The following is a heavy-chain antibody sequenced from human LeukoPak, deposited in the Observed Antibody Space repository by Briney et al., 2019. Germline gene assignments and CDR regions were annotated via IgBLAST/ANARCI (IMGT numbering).Heavy chain of an antibody. D-gene: IGHD6-19*01. CDR3: ARDPQGAVAGTFLDY. Sequence: ASVKVSCKASGYTFTGYYMHWVRQAPGQGLEWMGWINPNSGGTNYAQKFQGRVTMTRDKSISTAYMELSRLRSDDTAVYYCARDPQGAVAGTFLDYWGQGTLVTVPS. J-gene: IGHJ4*02. V-gene: IGHV1-2*02. CDR2: INPNSGGT. CDR1: GYTFTGYY.